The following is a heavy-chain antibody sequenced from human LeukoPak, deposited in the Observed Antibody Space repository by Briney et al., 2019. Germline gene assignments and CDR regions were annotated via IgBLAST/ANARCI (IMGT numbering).Heavy chain of an antibody. CDR2: ISSSGSTI. D-gene: IGHD2-2*01. J-gene: IGHJ4*02. Sequence: GGSLRLSCAASGFTFSSYEMNWVRQAPGKGLEWVSYISSSGSTIYYADSVKGRFTISRDNAKNSLYLQMNSLRAEDTAVYYCARPYCSSTSCYAPHFDYWGQGTPVTVSS. CDR3: ARPYCSSTSCYAPHFDY. V-gene: IGHV3-48*03. CDR1: GFTFSSYE.